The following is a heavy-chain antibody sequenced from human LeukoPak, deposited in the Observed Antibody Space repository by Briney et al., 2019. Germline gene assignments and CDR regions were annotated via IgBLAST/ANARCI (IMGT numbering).Heavy chain of an antibody. V-gene: IGHV6-1*01. D-gene: IGHD3-9*01. CDR1: GDSVSSNSAA. Sequence: SQTLSLTCAISGDSVSSNSAAWNWIRQSPPRGLEWLGMTYYRSKWYNDYAVSVKSRITINPDTSKNQFSLKLSSVTAADTAVYYCARRSNPSGYGDAFDIWGQGTMVTVSS. CDR3: ARRSNPSGYGDAFDI. CDR2: TYYRSKWYN. J-gene: IGHJ3*02.